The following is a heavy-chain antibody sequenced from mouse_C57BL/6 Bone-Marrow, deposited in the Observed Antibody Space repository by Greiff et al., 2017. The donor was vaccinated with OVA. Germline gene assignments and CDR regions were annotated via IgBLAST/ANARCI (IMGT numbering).Heavy chain of an antibody. V-gene: IGHV1-15*01. CDR1: GYTFTDYE. CDR2: IDPETGGT. J-gene: IGHJ2*01. Sequence: QVQLQQSGAELVRPGASVTLSCKASGYTFTDYEMHWVKQTPVHGLEWIGAIDPETGGTAYNQKFKGKAILTADKSSSTAYMELRSLTSEDSAVYYCTKIPYYRSGDYWGQGTTLTVSS. CDR3: TKIPYYRSGDY. D-gene: IGHD1-1*01.